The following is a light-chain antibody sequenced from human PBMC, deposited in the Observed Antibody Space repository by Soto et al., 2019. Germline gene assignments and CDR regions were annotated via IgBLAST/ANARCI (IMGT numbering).Light chain of an antibody. CDR3: CSYAGGSTYV. CDR2: EGT. V-gene: IGLV2-23*01. J-gene: IGLJ1*01. Sequence: QSVLTQPASVSGSPGQSITISCTGTSSDVGGYNYVSWYQQHPGKAPKLMIYEGTKRPSGVSSRFSGSKSGNTASLTISGLQAEDEASYYCCSYAGGSTYVFGTGTKLTVL. CDR1: SSDVGGYNY.